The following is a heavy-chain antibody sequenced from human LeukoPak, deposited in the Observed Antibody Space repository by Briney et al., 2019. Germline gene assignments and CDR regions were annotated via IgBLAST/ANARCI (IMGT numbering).Heavy chain of an antibody. D-gene: IGHD6-19*01. J-gene: IGHJ4*02. CDR3: ARARSSGWYTHPTGIDY. V-gene: IGHV3-66*01. CDR2: IYSGGSA. CDR1: GFTFSSYA. Sequence: GGSPRLSCAASGFTFSSYAMSWVRQAPGKGLEWVSVIYSGGSAYYADYVRGRFTISRDNSKNTLYLQMNSLRAEDTAVYYCARARSSGWYTHPTGIDYWGQGTLVTISS.